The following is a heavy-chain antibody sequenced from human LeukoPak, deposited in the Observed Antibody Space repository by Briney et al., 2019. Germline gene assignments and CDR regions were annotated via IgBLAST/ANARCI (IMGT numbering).Heavy chain of an antibody. CDR3: ARDPSYYYGSGVPGGGWFDP. D-gene: IGHD3-10*01. CDR1: GGTFSSYA. Sequence: SVKVSCKASGGTFSSYAISWVRQAPGQGLEWMGGIIPIFGTANYAQKFQGRVTITADESTSTAYMELSSLRPEDTAVYYCARDPSYYYGSGVPGGGWFDPWDQGTLVTVSS. V-gene: IGHV1-69*01. J-gene: IGHJ5*02. CDR2: IIPIFGTA.